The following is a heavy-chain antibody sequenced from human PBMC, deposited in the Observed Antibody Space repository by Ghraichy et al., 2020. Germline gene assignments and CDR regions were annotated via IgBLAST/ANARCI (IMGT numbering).Heavy chain of an antibody. CDR1: GFTFSSYE. D-gene: IGHD3-16*01. J-gene: IGHJ4*02. V-gene: IGHV3-48*03. CDR2: IRGTTSAI. Sequence: GGSLRLSCAGSGFTFSSYEMNWFRQAPGKGLEWVSYIRGTTSAIYYADSVKGRFTMSRDNAKSSLYLQMNSLRVEDTAVYYCARDEADGGIDFWGRGTLVTVSS. CDR3: ARDEADGGIDF.